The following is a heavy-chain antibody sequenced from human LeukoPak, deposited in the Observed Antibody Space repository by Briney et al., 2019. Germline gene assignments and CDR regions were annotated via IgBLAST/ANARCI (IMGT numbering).Heavy chain of an antibody. D-gene: IGHD1-26*01. J-gene: IGHJ4*02. V-gene: IGHV3-7*03. CDR3: AKGRGVVGTSTPDY. Sequence: GGSLRLSCAASGFTFSNYWMTWVRQAPGKGLEWVANINRDGSERYYVDSVKGRFTISRDDAKSSLYLQMNSLRAEDTAIFYCAKGRGVVGTSTPDYWGQGTLVTVSS. CDR2: INRDGSER. CDR1: GFTFSNYW.